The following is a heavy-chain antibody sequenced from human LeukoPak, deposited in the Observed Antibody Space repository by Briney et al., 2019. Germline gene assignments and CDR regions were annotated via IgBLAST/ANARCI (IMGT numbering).Heavy chain of an antibody. J-gene: IGHJ3*02. CDR2: IYYSGNT. V-gene: IGHV4-38-2*02. D-gene: IGHD3-22*01. Sequence: SETLSLTCTVSGDSISTNSYWGWIRQPPGKGLEWIGSIYYSGNTYYNASLKSRVTISVDTSKNQFSLKLSSVTAADTAVYYCARVTDYYDSSGYYFRGEWGAFDIWGQGTMVTVSS. CDR1: GDSISTNSY. CDR3: ARVTDYYDSSGYYFRGEWGAFDI.